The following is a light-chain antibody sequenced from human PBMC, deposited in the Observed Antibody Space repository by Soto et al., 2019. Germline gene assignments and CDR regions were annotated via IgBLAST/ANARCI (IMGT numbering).Light chain of an antibody. CDR2: YTS. Sequence: DIQMAQSPSTLSASMGYRVTITCRASDGIHRWLAWYQQKPGQAARLLIYYTSTLKSGVPSRFSGSGSGTEFNLTIANLQHEDFATYFCHQYNSYSWTFGQGTKVDIK. CDR3: HQYNSYSWT. J-gene: IGKJ1*01. CDR1: DGIHRW. V-gene: IGKV1-5*01.